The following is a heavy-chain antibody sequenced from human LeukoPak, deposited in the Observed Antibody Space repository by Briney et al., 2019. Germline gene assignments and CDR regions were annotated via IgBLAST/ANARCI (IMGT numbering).Heavy chain of an antibody. V-gene: IGHV3-23*01. CDR3: ARDKEGDAFDI. Sequence: GGSLRLSCAASGFTFSSYAMSWVRQAPGQGLEWVSVISASGGRTSYADSVKGRFTVSRDNSKNTLYLQMNSLRAEDTAVYYCARDKEGDAFDIWGQGTMVTVSS. J-gene: IGHJ3*02. CDR1: GFTFSSYA. CDR2: ISASGGRT.